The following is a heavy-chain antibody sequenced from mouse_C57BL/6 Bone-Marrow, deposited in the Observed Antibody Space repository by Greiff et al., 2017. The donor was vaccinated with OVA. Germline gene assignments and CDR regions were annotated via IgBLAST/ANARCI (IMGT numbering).Heavy chain of an antibody. Sequence: LKESGPELVKPGASVKIPCKASGYTFTDYNMDWVKQSHGKSLEWIGDINPNNGGTIYNQKFKGKATLTVDKSSSTAYMELRSLTSEDTAVYYCARGGVYDGYYVGFAYWGQGTLVTVSA. V-gene: IGHV1-18*01. J-gene: IGHJ3*01. CDR2: INPNNGGT. CDR3: ARGGVYDGYYVGFAY. CDR1: GYTFTDYN. D-gene: IGHD2-3*01.